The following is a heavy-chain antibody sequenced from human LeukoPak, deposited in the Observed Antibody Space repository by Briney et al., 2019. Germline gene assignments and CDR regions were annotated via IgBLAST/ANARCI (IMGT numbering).Heavy chain of an antibody. CDR3: ARDPPAVRTNTYA. J-gene: IGHJ5*02. CDR2: IWYDGSNK. Sequence: PGGSLRLSCAASGFTFSSYGMHWVRQAPGKGLERVAVIWYDGSNKYYADSVKGRFTISRVNSKNTLYLQMNSLRAEDTAVYYCARDPPAVRTNTYAWGQGTLVTVSS. D-gene: IGHD1-7*01. CDR1: GFTFSSYG. V-gene: IGHV3-33*01.